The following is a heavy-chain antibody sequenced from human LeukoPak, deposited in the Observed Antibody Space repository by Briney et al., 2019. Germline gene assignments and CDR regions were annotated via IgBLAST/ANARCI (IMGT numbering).Heavy chain of an antibody. J-gene: IGHJ4*02. V-gene: IGHV4-59*01. CDR1: GGSISSYY. CDR3: ASGSESWGLLPKFYFDY. CDR2: NYYSWST. D-gene: IGHD1-26*01. Sequence: PSETLSLTCTVSGGSISSYYWSWIRQPPGKRLEGIGYNYYSWSTDFNPSLKSRVTISIDTSKNQFSLKVSSATAADTAMYYCASGSESWGLLPKFYFDYWGQGTLVTVSS.